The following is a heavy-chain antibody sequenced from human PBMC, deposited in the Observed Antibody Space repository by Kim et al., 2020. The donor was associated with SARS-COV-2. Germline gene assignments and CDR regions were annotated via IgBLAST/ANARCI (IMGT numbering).Heavy chain of an antibody. CDR2: INPNSGGT. D-gene: IGHD1-26*01. CDR3: ARVGATSPLYWYFDL. V-gene: IGHV1-2*02. CDR1: GYTFTGYY. Sequence: ASVKVSCKASGYTFTGYYMHWVRQAPGQGLEWMGWINPNSGGTNYAQKFQGRVTMTRDTSISTAYMELSRLRSDDTAVYYCARVGATSPLYWYFDLWGRGTLVTVSS. J-gene: IGHJ2*01.